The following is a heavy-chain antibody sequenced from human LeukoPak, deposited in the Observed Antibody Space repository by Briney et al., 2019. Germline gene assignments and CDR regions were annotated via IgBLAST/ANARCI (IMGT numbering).Heavy chain of an antibody. D-gene: IGHD4-17*01. CDR1: VLSFSTYW. V-gene: IGHV3-7*04. Sequence: PSGSLRLSCAASVLSFSTYWRTWVRQAPGKGLEWVANIKEDGSVKFYVYSMNGRFTIFSATAKNSLYLQMNSMSAEATGVYYCAGGGDDYEYWGPGTLVTVSS. CDR3: AGGGDDYEY. J-gene: IGHJ4*02. CDR2: IKEDGSVK.